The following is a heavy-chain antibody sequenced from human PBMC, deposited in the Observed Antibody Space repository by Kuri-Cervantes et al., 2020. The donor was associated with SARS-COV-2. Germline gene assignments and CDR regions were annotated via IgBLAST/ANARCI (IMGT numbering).Heavy chain of an antibody. CDR1: GFTFSGYS. CDR3: AREEGGELGEAFDY. D-gene: IGHD7-27*01. CDR2: IDGSSYYI. Sequence: GGSLRLSCAASGFTFSGYSMNWIRQAPGKGLEWVASIDGSSYYIYHADSVKGRLTISRDNAKTSLYLQMNSLKPEDTAVYYCAREEGGELGEAFDYWGQGALVTVSS. V-gene: IGHV3-21*01. J-gene: IGHJ4*02.